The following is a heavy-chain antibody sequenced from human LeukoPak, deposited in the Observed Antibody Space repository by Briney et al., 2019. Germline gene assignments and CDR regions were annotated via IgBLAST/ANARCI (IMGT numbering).Heavy chain of an antibody. CDR1: GGSFSGYY. CDR2: INHSGST. Sequence: AETLSLTCAVYGGSFSGYYWSGIRQPPGKGLEWIGEINHSGSTNYNPSLKSRVTISVDTSKNQFSLKLSSVTAADTAVYYCARGRRYCSSTSCYKPRNWFDPWGQGTLVTVSS. J-gene: IGHJ5*02. D-gene: IGHD2-2*02. V-gene: IGHV4-34*01. CDR3: ARGRRYCSSTSCYKPRNWFDP.